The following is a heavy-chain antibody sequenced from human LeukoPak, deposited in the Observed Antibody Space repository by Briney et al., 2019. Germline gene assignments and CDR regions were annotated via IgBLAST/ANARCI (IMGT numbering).Heavy chain of an antibody. CDR3: ARDAGYDFWSGYYTY. V-gene: IGHV1-69*13. D-gene: IGHD3-3*01. J-gene: IGHJ4*02. CDR2: IIPIFGTA. CDR1: GGTFSSYA. Sequence: ASVKVSCKASGGTFSSYAISWVRQAPGQGLEWMGGIIPIFGTANYAQKFQGRVTITADESTSTAYMELSSLRSEDTAVYYCARDAGYDFWSGYYTYWGQGTLVTVSS.